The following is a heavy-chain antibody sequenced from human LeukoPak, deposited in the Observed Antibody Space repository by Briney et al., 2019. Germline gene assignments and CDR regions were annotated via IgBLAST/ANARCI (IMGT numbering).Heavy chain of an antibody. D-gene: IGHD3-10*01. J-gene: IGHJ4*02. CDR1: GFTFSSYW. Sequence: PGGSLRLSCAASGFTFSSYWMHWVRQAPGKGLEWVSAISGSGGSTYYADSVKGRFTISRDNSKNTLYLQMNSLRAEDTAVYYCAKDTAGFGELIFDYWGQGTLVTVSS. CDR2: ISGSGGST. V-gene: IGHV3-23*01. CDR3: AKDTAGFGELIFDY.